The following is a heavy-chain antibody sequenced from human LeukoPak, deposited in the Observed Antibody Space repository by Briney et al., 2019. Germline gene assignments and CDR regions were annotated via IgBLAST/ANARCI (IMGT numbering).Heavy chain of an antibody. D-gene: IGHD3-22*01. V-gene: IGHV1-3*01. CDR1: GYTFTSYA. CDR3: ARGTVPTYYYDSSGHPLGY. Sequence: ASVKVSCTASGYTFTSYAMHWVRQAPGQRLEWMGWVNAGNGNTKYSQKFQGRVTITRDTSASTAYMELSSLRSEDTAVYYCARGTVPTYYYDSSGHPLGYWGQGTLVTVSS. CDR2: VNAGNGNT. J-gene: IGHJ4*02.